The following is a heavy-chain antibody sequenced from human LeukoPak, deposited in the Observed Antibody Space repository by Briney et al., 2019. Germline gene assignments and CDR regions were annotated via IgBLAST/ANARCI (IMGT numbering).Heavy chain of an antibody. Sequence: GGSLRLSCAASGFTVSSNYMSWVRQAPGKGLEWVLVIYSGGSTYYADSVKGRFTISRDNSRNTLYLQLNSLRDDDTAVYYCAKGKLWFGESPAGYWGQGTLDTVSS. CDR1: GFTVSSNY. CDR2: IYSGGST. J-gene: IGHJ4*02. D-gene: IGHD3-10*01. V-gene: IGHV3-66*01. CDR3: AKGKLWFGESPAGY.